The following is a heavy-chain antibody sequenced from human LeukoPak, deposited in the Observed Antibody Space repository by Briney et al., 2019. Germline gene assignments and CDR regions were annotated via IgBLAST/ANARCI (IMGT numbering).Heavy chain of an antibody. CDR1: GFTFDDYG. D-gene: IGHD3-22*01. CDR3: AKDQSSGTFDY. J-gene: IGHJ4*02. Sequence: PGGSLRLSCAASGFTFDDYGMSWVRQAPGKGLEWVSAISGSGGSTYYADSVKGRFTISRDNSKNTLYLQMNSLRAEDTAVYYCAKDQSSGTFDYWGQGTLVTVSS. CDR2: ISGSGGST. V-gene: IGHV3-23*01.